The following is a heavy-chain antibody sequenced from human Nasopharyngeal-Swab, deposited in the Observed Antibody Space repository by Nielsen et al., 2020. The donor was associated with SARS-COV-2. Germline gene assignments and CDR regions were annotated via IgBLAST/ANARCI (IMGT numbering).Heavy chain of an antibody. CDR2: IWYDGSNE. J-gene: IGHJ4*02. V-gene: IGHV3-33*01. CDR3: ARDSATGIAGATGIDF. D-gene: IGHD1-26*01. Sequence: VRQAPGKGLEWVAPIWYDGSNEFYADSVKGRFTISRDNSKNILFLQMNSLRAEDTAVYFCARDSATGIAGATGIDFWGQGILVTVSS.